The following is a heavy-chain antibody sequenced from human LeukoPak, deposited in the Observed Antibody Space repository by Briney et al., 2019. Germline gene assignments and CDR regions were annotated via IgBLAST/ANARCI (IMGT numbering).Heavy chain of an antibody. Sequence: VASVRVSCKASGYTFTSYGISWVRQAPGQGLEWMGWISAYNGNTNYAQKLQGRVTMTTDTSTSTAYMELRSLRSDDTAVYYCASFGAVAGTQRRQPSYAFDIWGQGTMVTVSS. D-gene: IGHD6-19*01. J-gene: IGHJ3*02. V-gene: IGHV1-18*01. CDR3: ASFGAVAGTQRRQPSYAFDI. CDR2: ISAYNGNT. CDR1: GYTFTSYG.